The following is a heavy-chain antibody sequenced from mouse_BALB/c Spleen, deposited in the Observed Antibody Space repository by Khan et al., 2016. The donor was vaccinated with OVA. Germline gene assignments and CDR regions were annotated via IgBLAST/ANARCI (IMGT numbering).Heavy chain of an antibody. CDR2: INTYTGEP. J-gene: IGHJ4*01. Sequence: QIQLVQSGPELKKPGETVKISCTASGYTFTNYGMNWVKQSPGKALKWMGWINTYTGEPTYADDFKGRFAFSLDTSASTALLQINSLTNEDTTTYFGARPPYFSYTLDHWGQGTSVTVSS. V-gene: IGHV9-3-1*01. D-gene: IGHD2-10*01. CDR1: GYTFTNYG. CDR3: ARPPYFSYTLDH.